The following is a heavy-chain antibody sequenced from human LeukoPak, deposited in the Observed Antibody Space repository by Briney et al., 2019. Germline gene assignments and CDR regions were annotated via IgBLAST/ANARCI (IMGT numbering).Heavy chain of an antibody. D-gene: IGHD2-15*01. J-gene: IGHJ6*02. Sequence: GESLKISCKASGYSFSSDWIAWVRQMPGKGLEWMGIIFPIDSETTYSPSFQGQVTISADKSISTAYLQWSSLKASVTAMYYCTRGCSGGSCSRDAMDVWGQGTMVTVSS. CDR1: GYSFSSDW. V-gene: IGHV5-51*01. CDR2: IFPIDSET. CDR3: TRGCSGGSCSRDAMDV.